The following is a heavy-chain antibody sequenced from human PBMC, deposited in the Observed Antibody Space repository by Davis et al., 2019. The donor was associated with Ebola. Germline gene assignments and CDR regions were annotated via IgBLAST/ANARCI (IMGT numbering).Heavy chain of an antibody. CDR1: GYTFTSYG. J-gene: IGHJ6*02. Sequence: ASVKVSCKASGYTFTSYGISWVRHVPGQGLEWMGWISAYNGNTNYAQKFQGRVTITADESTSTAYMELSSLRSEDTAVYYCARGGWLVLYQYYYYCGMDVWGQGTTVTGSS. D-gene: IGHD6-19*01. V-gene: IGHV1-18*01. CDR2: ISAYNGNT. CDR3: ARGGWLVLYQYYYYCGMDV.